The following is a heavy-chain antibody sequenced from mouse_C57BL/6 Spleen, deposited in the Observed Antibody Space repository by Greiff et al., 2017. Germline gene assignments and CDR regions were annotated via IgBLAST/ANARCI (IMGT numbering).Heavy chain of an antibody. CDR2: INPSNGGT. V-gene: IGHV1-53*01. J-gene: IGHJ4*01. CDR1: GYTFTSYW. D-gene: IGHD1-1*01. CDR3: ARELITTVAPMDY. Sequence: QVQLQQSGTELVKPGASVKLSCKASGYTFTSYWMHWVKQRPGQGLEWIGNINPSNGGTNYNEKFKSKATLTVDKSSSTAYMQLSSLTSEDSAVYYCARELITTVAPMDYWGQGTSVTVSS.